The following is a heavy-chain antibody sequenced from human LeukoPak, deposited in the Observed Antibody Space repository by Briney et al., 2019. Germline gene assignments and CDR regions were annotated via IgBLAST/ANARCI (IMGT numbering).Heavy chain of an antibody. Sequence: SETLSLTCTVSGGSISSGSYYWAWIRQPPGKGLEWIGSIYYSGTTYYNPSLKSRVTISADTSKNQISLKLSSVTAADTAVYYCARRTPYSGSYIFDYWGQGTLVTVSS. D-gene: IGHD1-26*01. J-gene: IGHJ4*02. V-gene: IGHV4-39*01. CDR3: ARRTPYSGSYIFDY. CDR1: GGSISSGSYY. CDR2: IYYSGTT.